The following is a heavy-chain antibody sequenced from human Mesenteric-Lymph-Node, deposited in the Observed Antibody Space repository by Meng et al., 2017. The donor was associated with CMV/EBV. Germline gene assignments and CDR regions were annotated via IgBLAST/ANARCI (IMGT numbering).Heavy chain of an antibody. Sequence: GESLKISCAASGFTFSSYSMNWVRQAPGKGLEWVSSISSSSSTTYYADSVKGRFTISRDNAKNSLYLQMNSLRAEDTAVYYCARDSYCSSTSCYYYFDCWGQGTLVTVSS. CDR1: GFTFSSYS. J-gene: IGHJ4*02. CDR2: ISSSSSTT. D-gene: IGHD2-2*01. CDR3: ARDSYCSSTSCYYYFDC. V-gene: IGHV3-48*04.